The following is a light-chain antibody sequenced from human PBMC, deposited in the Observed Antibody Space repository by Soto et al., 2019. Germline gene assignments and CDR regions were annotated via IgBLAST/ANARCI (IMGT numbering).Light chain of an antibody. V-gene: IGLV2-14*01. Sequence: QSVLTQPASVSGSPGQSITISCTGTSSDGGGYNYVSWYQQHPGKAPKLMIYEVSNRPSGVSNRFSGSKSGNTASLTISGLQAEDEADYYCSSYTSGSTLVFGGGTQLTVL. J-gene: IGLJ2*01. CDR3: SSYTSGSTLV. CDR1: SSDGGGYNY. CDR2: EVS.